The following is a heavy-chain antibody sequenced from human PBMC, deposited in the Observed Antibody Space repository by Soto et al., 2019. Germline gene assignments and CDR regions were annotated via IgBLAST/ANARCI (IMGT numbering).Heavy chain of an antibody. D-gene: IGHD3-3*01. CDR2: IYLDDDK. Sequence: SGPTLVKPTQTLTLTCTFSGFSLSTSGVGVGWIRQPPGKALEWLALIYLDDDKRYSPSLKSRLTITKDTSKNQVVLTMTNMDPVDTATYYCAHRGRRELRTKPFDPWGLGTLVTVSS. V-gene: IGHV2-5*02. CDR3: AHRGRRELRTKPFDP. CDR1: GFSLSTSGVG. J-gene: IGHJ5*02.